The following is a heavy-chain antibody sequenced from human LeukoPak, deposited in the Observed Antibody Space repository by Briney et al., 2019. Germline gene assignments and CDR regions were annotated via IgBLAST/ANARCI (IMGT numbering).Heavy chain of an antibody. CDR1: GFTFSGSA. J-gene: IGHJ6*04. CDR2: IRSKANSFAT. Sequence: TGGSLRLSCAASGFTFSGSAMHWVRQASGKGLEWVGRIRSKANSFATVYAASVKGRFTISRDDPKNTAYLQMNSLKTEDTAVYYCTRRYCSGGSCYADVWGKGTTVTVSS. D-gene: IGHD2-15*01. V-gene: IGHV3-73*01. CDR3: TRRYCSGGSCYADV.